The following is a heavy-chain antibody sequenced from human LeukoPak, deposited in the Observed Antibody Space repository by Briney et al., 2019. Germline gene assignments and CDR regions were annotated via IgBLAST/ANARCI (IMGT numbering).Heavy chain of an antibody. CDR2: TKQDGSEK. CDR3: ARTKILVVVVATPDIPYYFDY. D-gene: IGHD2-15*01. V-gene: IGHV3-7*03. Sequence: GGSLRLSCAASKFTFSTYWMSWVRQAPGKGLEWVANTKQDGSEKYYVDSVKGRFTISRDNAKNSLYLQMNNLRAEDTAVYYCARTKILVVVVATPDIPYYFDYWGQGTLVTVSS. J-gene: IGHJ4*02. CDR1: KFTFSTYW.